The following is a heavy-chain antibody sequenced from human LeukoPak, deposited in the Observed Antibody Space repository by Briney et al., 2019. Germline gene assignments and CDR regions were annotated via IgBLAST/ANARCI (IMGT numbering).Heavy chain of an antibody. CDR3: ARGGHSNHDGWFDP. CDR2: INHSGST. V-gene: IGHV4-34*01. D-gene: IGHD4-11*01. CDR1: GGSLSGYY. Sequence: PSETLSLTCAVYGGSLSGYYWSWIRQPPGKGLEWIGEINHSGSTNYNPSLKSRVTISVDTSKNQFSLKLSSVTAADTAVYYCARGGHSNHDGWFDPWGQGTLVTVSS. J-gene: IGHJ5*02.